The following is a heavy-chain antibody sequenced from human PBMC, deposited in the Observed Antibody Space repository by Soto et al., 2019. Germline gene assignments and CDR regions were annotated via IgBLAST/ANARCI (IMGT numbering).Heavy chain of an antibody. J-gene: IGHJ6*02. D-gene: IGHD2-2*01. CDR1: GFVFGDYA. CDR2: IRSETFGGTA. CDR3: TRGGIDVVVPAAQGFFYYGMDV. Sequence: QPGGSLRLSCITSGFVFGDYAMIWVRQAPGKGLEWVAFIRSETFGGTADYAASVKGRFTVSRDDSKRITYLQMSSLKSEDTAVYFCTRGGIDVVVPAAQGFFYYGMDVWGQGTTVTVSS. V-gene: IGHV3-49*04.